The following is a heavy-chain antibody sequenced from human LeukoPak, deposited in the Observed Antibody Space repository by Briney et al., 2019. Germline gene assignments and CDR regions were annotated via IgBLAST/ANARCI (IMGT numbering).Heavy chain of an antibody. V-gene: IGHV3-11*04. CDR2: ISSSGSTI. D-gene: IGHD3-22*01. J-gene: IGHJ4*02. CDR1: GFTFSDYY. Sequence: KTGGSLRLSCAASGFTFSDYYMSWIRQAPGKGLEWVSYISSSGSTIYYADSVKGRFTISRDNAHNSLYLQMDSLRAEDTAVYYCARSAYSDTSAYCDYWGQGTLVTVSS. CDR3: ARSAYSDTSAYCDY.